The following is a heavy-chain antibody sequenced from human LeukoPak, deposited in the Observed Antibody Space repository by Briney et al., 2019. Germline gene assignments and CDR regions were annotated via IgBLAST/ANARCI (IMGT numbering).Heavy chain of an antibody. D-gene: IGHD5-18*01. J-gene: IGHJ4*02. V-gene: IGHV4-59*11. CDR2: IYYSGST. Sequence: SETLSLTCTVSGGSISSHYWSWIRQPPGKGLEWIGYIYYSGSTNYNPSLKSRVTISVDTSKNQFSLKLSSVTAADTAVYYCARGTSGIQLNYWGQGTLVTVSS. CDR3: ARGTSGIQLNY. CDR1: GGSISSHY.